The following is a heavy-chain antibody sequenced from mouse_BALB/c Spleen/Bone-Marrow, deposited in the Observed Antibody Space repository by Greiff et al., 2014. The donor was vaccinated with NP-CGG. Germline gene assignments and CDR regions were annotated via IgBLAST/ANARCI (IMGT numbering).Heavy chain of an antibody. Sequence: QVQLQQSGAELVRPGTSVKVSRKASGYAFTNYLIEWVKQRPGQGLEWIGVINPGSGGTNYSEKFRGKATLTADKSSSTAYMQLSSLTSDDSAVYFCARCLTGTSALDFWGQGTSVTVSS. D-gene: IGHD4-1*01. V-gene: IGHV1-54*01. CDR1: GYAFTNYL. CDR3: ARCLTGTSALDF. CDR2: INPGSGGT. J-gene: IGHJ4*01.